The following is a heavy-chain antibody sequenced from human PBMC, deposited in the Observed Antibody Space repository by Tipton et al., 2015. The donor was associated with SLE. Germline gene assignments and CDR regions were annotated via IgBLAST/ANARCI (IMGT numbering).Heavy chain of an antibody. Sequence: TLSLTCAVSGASFSDYFCTWIRQAPGKGLEWIGEINHGGSTNYNPSLKSRVTISVDTSKNQFSLKLSSVTAADTAVYYCARAGGGDSNWFDPWGQGTLVTVSS. D-gene: IGHD2-21*01. CDR3: ARAGGGDSNWFDP. J-gene: IGHJ5*02. CDR2: INHGGST. V-gene: IGHV4-34*01. CDR1: GASFSDYF.